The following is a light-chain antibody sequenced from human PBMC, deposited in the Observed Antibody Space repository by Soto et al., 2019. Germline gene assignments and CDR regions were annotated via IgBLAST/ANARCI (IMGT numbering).Light chain of an antibody. J-gene: IGLJ2*01. V-gene: IGLV1-40*01. CDR3: QSFDSSLSGSGVV. CDR1: SSNIGAGYA. CDR2: GDS. Sequence: QSVLTQPPSVSGAPGQRVTISCTGSSSNIGAGYAVHWYQQLPGTAPKPLIYGDSNRPSGVPDRFFGSKSGTSASLAITGLQAEDAADYYCQSFDSSLSGSGVVFGGGTKLTVL.